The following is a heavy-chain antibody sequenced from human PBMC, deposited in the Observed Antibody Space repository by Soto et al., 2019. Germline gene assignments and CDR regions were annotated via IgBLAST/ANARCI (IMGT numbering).Heavy chain of an antibody. D-gene: IGHD1-26*01. Sequence: QITLKESGPTLVKPTQTLTLTCTFSGFSLSTNGVGVGWIRQPPGKALEWLALIYWDGDKRYSPSLKSRLTITKDTSKNQAVLTMTNTDPVDTATYYCAHRRGAYYFDYWGQGTLVTVSS. CDR1: GFSLSTNGVG. CDR2: IYWDGDK. V-gene: IGHV2-5*02. J-gene: IGHJ4*02. CDR3: AHRRGAYYFDY.